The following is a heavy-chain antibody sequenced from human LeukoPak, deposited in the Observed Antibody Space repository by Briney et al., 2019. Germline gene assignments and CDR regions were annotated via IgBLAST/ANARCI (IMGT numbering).Heavy chain of an antibody. V-gene: IGHV4-34*01. CDR2: INHSGST. D-gene: IGHD2-21*02. J-gene: IGHJ4*02. CDR3: ARGGFYCGGDCYVDY. CDR1: GGSFSRYY. Sequence: PSETLSLTCAVYGGSFSRYYWSWIRQPPGKGLEWIGEINHSGSTNYNPSLKSRVTISVDTSKNQFSLKLSSVTAADTAVYYCARGGFYCGGDCYVDYWGQGTLVTASS.